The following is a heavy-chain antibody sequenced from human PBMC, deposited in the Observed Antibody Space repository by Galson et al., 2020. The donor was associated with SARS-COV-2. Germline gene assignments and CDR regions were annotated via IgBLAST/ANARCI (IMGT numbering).Heavy chain of an antibody. CDR2: TYFSGST. CDR3: ARESDAGAVDY. D-gene: IGHD7-27*01. CDR1: GDSISRSSHY. Sequence: SETLSLTCTVSGDSISRSSHYWGWTRQPPGKGLEWIGSTYFSGSTNYNPSLKSRVTISVDLSKNQVSLKLTSVTAADTAVYYCARESDAGAVDYWGQGTLVSVSS. J-gene: IGHJ4*02. V-gene: IGHV4-39*07.